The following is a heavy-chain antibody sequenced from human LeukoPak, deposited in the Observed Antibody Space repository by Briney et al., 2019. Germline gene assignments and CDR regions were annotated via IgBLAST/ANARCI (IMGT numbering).Heavy chain of an antibody. Sequence: GEALQISCKGSGYGFTSYWIGWVRQMPGKGRGWMGIIYPGESDTRYSPSFQGQVTISADKSISTAYLQWSSLKASDTAMYYCARTTIGYCSSTSCYVFDYWGQGTLVTVSS. CDR2: IYPGESDT. D-gene: IGHD2-2*01. CDR1: GYGFTSYW. V-gene: IGHV5-51*01. CDR3: ARTTIGYCSSTSCYVFDY. J-gene: IGHJ4*02.